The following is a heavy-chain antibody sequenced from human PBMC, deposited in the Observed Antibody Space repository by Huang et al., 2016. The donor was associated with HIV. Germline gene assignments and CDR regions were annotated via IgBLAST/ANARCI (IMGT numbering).Heavy chain of an antibody. V-gene: IGHV1-69*13. J-gene: IGHJ5*02. Sequence: QVLLVQSGAEVRKPGSSVKVSCTAFGGTFSRYAISWVRQAPGQGVEWMGGVTPSFGTANYTQKFQGRVTITVDESTNTGYMELTRLTSEDTAVYYCARTAYSYGFRQGYNWFDPWGQGTPVTVSS. D-gene: IGHD5-18*01. CDR3: ARTAYSYGFRQGYNWFDP. CDR2: VTPSFGTA. CDR1: GGTFSRYA.